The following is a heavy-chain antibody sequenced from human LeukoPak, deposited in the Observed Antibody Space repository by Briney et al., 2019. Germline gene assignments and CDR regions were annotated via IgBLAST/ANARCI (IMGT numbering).Heavy chain of an antibody. D-gene: IGHD5-24*01. CDR1: GGSFSGYY. V-gene: IGHV4-34*01. CDR2: INNSGSN. J-gene: IGHJ4*02. Sequence: SETLSLTCAVYGGSFSGYYWSWIRQPPGKGLEWIGEINNSGSNKYNPSLKSRVTISVDTSKSQFSLKLSSVTTADRAVYYWATTDGYNLYYWGQGTLVTVSS. CDR3: ATTDGYNLYY.